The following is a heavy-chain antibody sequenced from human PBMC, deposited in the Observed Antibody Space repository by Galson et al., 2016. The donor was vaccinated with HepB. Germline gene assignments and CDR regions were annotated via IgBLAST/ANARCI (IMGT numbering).Heavy chain of an antibody. CDR3: AKDTGSLAFDV. J-gene: IGHJ3*01. V-gene: IGHV3-23*01. CDR1: GFTFSDYA. D-gene: IGHD2-8*02. Sequence: SLRLSCAASGFTFSDYAMTWVRQAPGKGLEWVSGITKSGDGTYYADSVKGRFTISRDNSKNTLYLQLNSLRAEDTALYYCAKDTGSLAFDVWGQGTVVTVSS. CDR2: ITKSGDGT.